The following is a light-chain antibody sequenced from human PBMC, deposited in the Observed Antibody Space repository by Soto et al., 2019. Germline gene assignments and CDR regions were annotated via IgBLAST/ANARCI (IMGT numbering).Light chain of an antibody. CDR2: GAS. J-gene: IGKJ4*01. CDR1: QSIGSN. V-gene: IGKV3-15*01. CDR3: QQYNSWPLT. Sequence: EKVMTQSPATLSVSPGERVTLSCRASQSIGSNLAWYQQKPGQAPRLLIYGASTRATGIPARFSGSGSGTEFTLTISSLQSEDFAVYYCQQYNSWPLTFGGGTKVEIK.